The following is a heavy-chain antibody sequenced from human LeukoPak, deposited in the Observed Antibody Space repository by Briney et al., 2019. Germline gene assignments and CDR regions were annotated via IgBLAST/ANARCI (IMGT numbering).Heavy chain of an antibody. J-gene: IGHJ4*02. CDR1: GFTFSSYA. D-gene: IGHD5-12*01. CDR2: ISSNGGST. Sequence: GGSLRLSCAASGFTFSSYAMHWVRQAPGKGLEYVSAISSNGGSTYYANSVKGRFTISRDNSKNTLYLQMGSLRAEDMAVYYCARGGYSGYDFGVRGDYWGQGTLVTVSS. V-gene: IGHV3-64*01. CDR3: ARGGYSGYDFGVRGDY.